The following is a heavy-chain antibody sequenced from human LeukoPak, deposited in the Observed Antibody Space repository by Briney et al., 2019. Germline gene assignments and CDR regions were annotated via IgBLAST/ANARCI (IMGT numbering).Heavy chain of an antibody. V-gene: IGHV1-24*01. D-gene: IGHD6-19*01. CDR1: GYTLTELS. Sequence: ASVKVSCKVSGYTLTELSMHWVRQAPGKGLEWMGGFDPEDGETIYAQKFQGRVTMTEDTSTDTAYMELSSLRAEDTAVYYCARDGSGWYRAQWVFDYWGQGTLVTVSS. J-gene: IGHJ4*02. CDR2: FDPEDGET. CDR3: ARDGSGWYRAQWVFDY.